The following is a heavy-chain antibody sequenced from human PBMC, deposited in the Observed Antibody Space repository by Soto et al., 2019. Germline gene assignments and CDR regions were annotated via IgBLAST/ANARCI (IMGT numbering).Heavy chain of an antibody. CDR3: ASNLRSNHSYWSDAFDI. CDR1: GYSFTSYW. D-gene: IGHD2-8*02. Sequence: PGESLKISCKGSGYSFTSYWIGWVRQMPGKGLEWMGIIYPGDSDTRYSPSFQGQVTISADKSISTAYLQWSSLKASDTAIYYCASNLRSNHSYWSDAFDIWGQGTMVTVSS. CDR2: IYPGDSDT. V-gene: IGHV5-51*01. J-gene: IGHJ3*02.